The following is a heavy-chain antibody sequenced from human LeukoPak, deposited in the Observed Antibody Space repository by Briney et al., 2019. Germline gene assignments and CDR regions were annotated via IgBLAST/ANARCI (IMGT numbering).Heavy chain of an antibody. CDR1: GGSISSSSYY. CDR3: AIFGGAHDYYGSGRDYHFDY. D-gene: IGHD3-10*01. CDR2: IYYSGTT. Sequence: KPSETLSLSCTVSGGSISSSSYYWGWIRQPPGKGLEWIGNIYYSGTTHYNPSLQSRVTISLDTSKNQFSLKLISVTAADTAVYYCAIFGGAHDYYGSGRDYHFDYWGQGTLVTVSS. J-gene: IGHJ4*02. V-gene: IGHV4-39*01.